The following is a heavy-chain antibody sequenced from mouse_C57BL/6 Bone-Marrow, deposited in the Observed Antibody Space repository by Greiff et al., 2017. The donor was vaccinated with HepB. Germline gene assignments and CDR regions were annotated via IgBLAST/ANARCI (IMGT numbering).Heavy chain of an antibody. V-gene: IGHV1-52*01. J-gene: IGHJ3*01. CDR2: IDPSDSET. D-gene: IGHD3-2*02. CDR3: ARDGQLRLRKAWFAY. Sequence: VQLQQSGAELVRPGSSVKLSCKASGYTFTSYWMHWVKQRPIQGLEWIGNIDPSDSETHYNQKFKDKATLTVDKSSSTAYMQLSSLTSEDSAVYYCARDGQLRLRKAWFAYWGQGTLVTVSA. CDR1: GYTFTSYW.